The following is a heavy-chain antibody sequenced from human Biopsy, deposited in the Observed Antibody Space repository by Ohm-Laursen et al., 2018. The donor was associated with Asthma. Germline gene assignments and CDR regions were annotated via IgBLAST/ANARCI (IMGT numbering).Heavy chain of an antibody. J-gene: IGHJ3*02. CDR1: GFSFSNFA. V-gene: IGHV3-30*01. CDR2: ISKDASTQ. Sequence: SLRLSCAASGFSFSNFAIHWVRQAPGKGLEWVGVISKDASTQDYADSVKGRFTMARDNSKNTLDLQMNSLRAEDTAVYYCVGDGTDDAFDIWGQGTVVSVSS. D-gene: IGHD1-1*01. CDR3: VGDGTDDAFDI.